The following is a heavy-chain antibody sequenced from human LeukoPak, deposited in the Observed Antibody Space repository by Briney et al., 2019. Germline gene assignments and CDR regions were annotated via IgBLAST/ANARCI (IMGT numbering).Heavy chain of an antibody. CDR3: ARGAPFFYGSGSYPRYYYYYMDV. V-gene: IGHV4-34*01. J-gene: IGHJ6*03. CDR1: GGSFSGYY. D-gene: IGHD3-10*01. CDR2: INHSGNT. Sequence: SETLSLTCAVYGGSFSGYYWSWIRQPPGKGLEWIGEINHSGNTNYNPSLKSRVTISVDTSKNQFSLKLSSVTAADTAVYYCARGAPFFYGSGSYPRYYYYYMDVWGKGTTVTVSS.